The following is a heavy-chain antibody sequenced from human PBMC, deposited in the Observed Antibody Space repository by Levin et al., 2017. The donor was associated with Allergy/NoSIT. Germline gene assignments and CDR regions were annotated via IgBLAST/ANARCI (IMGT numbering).Heavy chain of an antibody. CDR1: GFSLSNARMG. V-gene: IGHV2-26*01. CDR2: IFSNDEK. J-gene: IGHJ4*02. D-gene: IGHD3-22*01. CDR3: ARIRVGYYDSSGYYSGDLDY. Sequence: TLSLTCTVSGFSLSNARMGVSWIRQPPGKALEWLAHIFSNDEKSYSTSLKSRLTISKDTSKSQVVLTMTNMDPVDTATYYCARIRVGYYDSSGYYSGDLDYWGQGTLVTVSS.